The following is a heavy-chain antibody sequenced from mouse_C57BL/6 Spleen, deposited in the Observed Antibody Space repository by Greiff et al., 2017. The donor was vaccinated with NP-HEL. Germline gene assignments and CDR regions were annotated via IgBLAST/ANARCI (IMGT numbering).Heavy chain of an antibody. D-gene: IGHD3-2*02. CDR1: GYTFTSYW. J-gene: IGHJ4*01. Sequence: VQLQQPGAELVMPGASVKLSCKASGYTFTSYWMHWVKQRPGQGLEWIGEIDPSDSYTNYNQKVKGKSTLTVDKSSSTAYMQLSSLTSEDSAVYYCARDGSSDYAMDYWGQGTSVTVSS. CDR2: IDPSDSYT. CDR3: ARDGSSDYAMDY. V-gene: IGHV1-69*01.